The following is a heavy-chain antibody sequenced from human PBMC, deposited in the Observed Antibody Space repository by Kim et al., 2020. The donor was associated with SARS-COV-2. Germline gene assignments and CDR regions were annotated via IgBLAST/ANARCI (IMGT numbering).Heavy chain of an antibody. D-gene: IGHD5-18*01. V-gene: IGHV3-43*01. J-gene: IGHJ6*02. CDR3: AKDISGYSYGFSYYYGMDV. CDR1: GFTFDDYT. Sequence: GGSLRLSCAASGFTFDDYTMHWVRQAPGKGLEWVSLISWDGGSTYYADSVKGRFTISRDNSKNSLYLQMNSLRTEDTALYYCAKDISGYSYGFSYYYGMDVWGQGTTVTVSS. CDR2: ISWDGGST.